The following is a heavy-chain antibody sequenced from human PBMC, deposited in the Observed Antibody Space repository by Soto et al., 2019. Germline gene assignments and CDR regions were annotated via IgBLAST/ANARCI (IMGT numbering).Heavy chain of an antibody. CDR2: IKQDGSEK. J-gene: IGHJ4*02. Sequence: GGSLRLSCAGSGFIFNNYWLRWVRQSPGKGLEWVASIKQDGSEKYYVDSVKGRFTISRDNPKNSLYLQMDSLRAEDTAVYYCARGDYDSSGYYFDYWGQGTLVTVS. V-gene: IGHV3-7*01. D-gene: IGHD3-22*01. CDR1: GFIFNNYW. CDR3: ARGDYDSSGYYFDY.